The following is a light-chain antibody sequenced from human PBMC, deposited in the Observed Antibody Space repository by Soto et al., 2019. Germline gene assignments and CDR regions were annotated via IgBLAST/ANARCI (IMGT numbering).Light chain of an antibody. V-gene: IGKV3-15*01. J-gene: IGKJ1*01. CDR3: QQYNNWWT. CDR1: QSVSSS. Sequence: EIVMTQSPATLSVSPGERATLSCRASQSVSSSLAWYQQKPGQAPRLLIYGASTRATGVPARFSGSGSGTEFTLTISSLKSEEFAVYYCQQYNNWWTFGQGTKVDI. CDR2: GAS.